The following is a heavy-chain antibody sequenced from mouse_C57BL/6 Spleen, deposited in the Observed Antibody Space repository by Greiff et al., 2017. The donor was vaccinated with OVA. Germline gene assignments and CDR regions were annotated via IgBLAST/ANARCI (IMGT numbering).Heavy chain of an antibody. CDR3: ARDGSFNSYFDY. CDR1: GFTFSSYA. Sequence: EVKLVESGGGLVKPGGSLKLSCAASGFTFSSYAMSWVRQTPEKRLEWVATISDGGSYTYYPDNVKGRFTISRDNAKNNLYLQMSHLKSEDTAMYYCARDGSFNSYFDYRGQGTTLTVSS. D-gene: IGHD1-3*01. J-gene: IGHJ2*01. CDR2: ISDGGSYT. V-gene: IGHV5-4*01.